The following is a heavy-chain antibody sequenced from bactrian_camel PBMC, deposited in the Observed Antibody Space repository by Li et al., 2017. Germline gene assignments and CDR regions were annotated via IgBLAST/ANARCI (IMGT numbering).Heavy chain of an antibody. CDR2: ISIGGSRT. CDR3: AAATTPYTCSIGRPFNY. V-gene: IGHV3S1*01. CDR1: GYTYSTYC. Sequence: HVQLVESGGGSVQAGGSLRLSCVASGYTYSTYCLGWVRQAPGKGRESVAGISIGGSRTYLSDSVKGRFTISDDNANNTLYLQMNNLKPEDTAMYYCAAATTPYTCSIGRPFNYWGQGTQVTVS. J-gene: IGHJ4*01. D-gene: IGHD1*01.